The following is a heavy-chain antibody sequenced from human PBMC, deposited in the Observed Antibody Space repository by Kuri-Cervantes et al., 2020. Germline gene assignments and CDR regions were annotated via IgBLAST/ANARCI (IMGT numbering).Heavy chain of an antibody. J-gene: IGHJ6*02. Sequence: ASVKVSCKASGYTFTSYYMHWVRQAPGQGLEWMGIXNPSGGSTSYAQKFQGRVTMTRDTSTSTVYMELSSLRSEDTAVYYCARAGIYHYGMDVWGQGTTVTASS. D-gene: IGHD1-26*01. V-gene: IGHV1-46*01. CDR2: XNPSGGST. CDR3: ARAGIYHYGMDV. CDR1: GYTFTSYY.